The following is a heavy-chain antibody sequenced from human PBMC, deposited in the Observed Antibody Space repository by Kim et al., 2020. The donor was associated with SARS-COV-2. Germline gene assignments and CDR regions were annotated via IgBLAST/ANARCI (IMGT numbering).Heavy chain of an antibody. D-gene: IGHD4-17*01. Sequence: ASVKVSCKASGYTFTGYYMHWVRQAPGQGLEWMGWINPNSGGTNYAQKFQGWVTMTRDTSISTAYMELSRLRSDDTAVYYCARAGLDYGDYVLAPTTYFDYWGQGTLVTVSS. CDR1: GYTFTGYY. CDR2: INPNSGGT. CDR3: ARAGLDYGDYVLAPTTYFDY. J-gene: IGHJ4*02. V-gene: IGHV1-2*04.